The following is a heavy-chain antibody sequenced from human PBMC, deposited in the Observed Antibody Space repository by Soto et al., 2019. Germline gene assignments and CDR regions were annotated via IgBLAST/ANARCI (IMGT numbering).Heavy chain of an antibody. Sequence: QVQLVQSGAEVKKPGASVKVSCKASGYTFTSYAMHWVRQAPGQRLEWMGWINAGNGNTKYSQKFQGRVTITRDTTASTAYMELSSLRSEDTAVYYCARDNTVTTRYYYYGMDVWGQGTTVTVSS. CDR2: INAGNGNT. CDR1: GYTFTSYA. D-gene: IGHD4-17*01. J-gene: IGHJ6*02. V-gene: IGHV1-3*01. CDR3: ARDNTVTTRYYYYGMDV.